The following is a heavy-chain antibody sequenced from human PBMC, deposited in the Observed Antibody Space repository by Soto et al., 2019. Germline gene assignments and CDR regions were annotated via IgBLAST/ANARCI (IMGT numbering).Heavy chain of an antibody. CDR2: ISSSSSYI. CDR1: GFTFSSYS. D-gene: IGHD3-22*01. CDR3: ASELSPYYYDSSGYHD. Sequence: GGSLRLSCAASGFTFSSYSMNWVRQAPGKGLEWVSSISSSSSYIYYADSVKGRFTISRDNAKNSLYLQMNSLRAEDTAVYYCASELSPYYYDSSGYHDWGEGTMVIVSS. V-gene: IGHV3-21*01. J-gene: IGHJ4*02.